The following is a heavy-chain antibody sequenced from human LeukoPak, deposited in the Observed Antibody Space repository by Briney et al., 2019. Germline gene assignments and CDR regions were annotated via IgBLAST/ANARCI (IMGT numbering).Heavy chain of an antibody. V-gene: IGHV1-2*02. CDR3: ARLTYYDFWSGYNYAFDI. Sequence: ASVKVSCKASGYTFTGYYMHWVRQAPGQGLEWMGWINPSSGGTNYAQKFQGRVTMTRDTSISTAYMELCRLRSDDTAVYYCARLTYYDFWSGYNYAFDIWGQGTMVTVSS. CDR1: GYTFTGYY. J-gene: IGHJ3*02. CDR2: INPSSGGT. D-gene: IGHD3-3*01.